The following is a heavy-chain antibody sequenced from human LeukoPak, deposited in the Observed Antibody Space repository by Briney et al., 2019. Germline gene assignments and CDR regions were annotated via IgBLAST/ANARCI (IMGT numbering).Heavy chain of an antibody. J-gene: IGHJ6*02. CDR2: INPNSGGT. Sequence: ASVKVSCKASGYTFTGYYMHWVRQAPGQGLEWMGWINPNSGGTNYAQKFQGWVTMTRDTSISTAYMELSRLRSDDTAVYYCARDRTSSSSVTGKIYYYYYGMDVWGQGTTATVSS. D-gene: IGHD6-6*01. CDR1: GYTFTGYY. V-gene: IGHV1-2*04. CDR3: ARDRTSSSSVTGKIYYYYYGMDV.